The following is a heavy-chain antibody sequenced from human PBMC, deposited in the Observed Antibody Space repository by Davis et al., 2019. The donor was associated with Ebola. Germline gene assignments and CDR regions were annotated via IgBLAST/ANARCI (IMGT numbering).Heavy chain of an antibody. CDR1: GYTFTSYG. Sequence: SVPVSRQASGYTFTSYGLTWVRQPRGHGLEWMGWINPHYGNTNYPHNVQGRVTMTTDTSTSTAYMEVGSLRSDDTAVYYCVSGGKYPFDYWGQGTLVTVSS. CDR2: INPHYGNT. CDR3: VSGGKYPFDY. J-gene: IGHJ4*02. V-gene: IGHV1-18*04. D-gene: IGHD2-2*01.